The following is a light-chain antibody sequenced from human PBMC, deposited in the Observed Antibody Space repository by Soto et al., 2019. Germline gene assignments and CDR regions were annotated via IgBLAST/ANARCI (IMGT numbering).Light chain of an antibody. Sequence: QSALTQPPSASGSPGQSVTISCTGTSSDVGGYNYVSWYQQHPGKAPKLMIYEVSKRPSGVPDRFSGSKSGNTASLTVSGLQAEDVADYYCSSYAGSNNWVFGGGTKGTVL. CDR3: SSYAGSNNWV. CDR2: EVS. V-gene: IGLV2-8*01. CDR1: SSDVGGYNY. J-gene: IGLJ3*02.